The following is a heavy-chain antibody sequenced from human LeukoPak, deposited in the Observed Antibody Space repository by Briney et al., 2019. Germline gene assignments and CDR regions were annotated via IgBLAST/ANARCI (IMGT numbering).Heavy chain of an antibody. V-gene: IGHV3-53*04. J-gene: IGHJ2*01. CDR3: AGVYGSGSSHFDL. CDR1: GLTVSSNY. Sequence: GSLRLSCAASGLTVSSNYMSWVRQAPGKGLEWVSVIYSGGSTYYADSVKGRFTISRHNSKNTLYLQMNSLRAEDTAVYYCAGVYGSGSSHFDLWGRGTLVTVSS. D-gene: IGHD3-10*01. CDR2: IYSGGST.